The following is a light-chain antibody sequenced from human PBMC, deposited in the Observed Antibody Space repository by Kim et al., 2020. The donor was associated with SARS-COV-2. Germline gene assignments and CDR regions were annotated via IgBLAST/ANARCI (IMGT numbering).Light chain of an antibody. CDR2: SAS. CDR1: QSINRDF. Sequence: EIELTQSPDTLSLSPGESATLSCRASQSINRDFLAWYQQKPGQAPRLLVHSASTRATGIADRFSGSGSGTDFTLTISRLEPEDFAVYFCHQYGSSPRTFGQGTKVEIK. V-gene: IGKV3-20*01. J-gene: IGKJ2*01. CDR3: HQYGSSPRT.